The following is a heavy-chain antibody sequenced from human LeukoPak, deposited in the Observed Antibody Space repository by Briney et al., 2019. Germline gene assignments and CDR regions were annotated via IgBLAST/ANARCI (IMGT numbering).Heavy chain of an antibody. V-gene: IGHV4-59*08. CDR1: GGSISSYY. CDR2: IYYSGST. Sequence: PSETLSLTCTVSGGSISSYYWSWIRQPPGKGLEWIGYIYYSGSTNYNPTLKSRVTTSVDTSKNQFSLKLSSVTAADTAVYYCARHSYSSGWYRWFDPWGQGTLVTVSS. CDR3: ARHSYSSGWYRWFDP. J-gene: IGHJ5*02. D-gene: IGHD6-19*01.